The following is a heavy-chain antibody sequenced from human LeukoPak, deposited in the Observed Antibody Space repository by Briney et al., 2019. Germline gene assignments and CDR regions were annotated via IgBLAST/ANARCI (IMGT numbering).Heavy chain of an antibody. J-gene: IGHJ6*03. D-gene: IGHD3-10*01. Sequence: GGSLRLSCAASGFTFSSYAMHWVRQAPGKGLEWVAVISYDGSNKYYADSVKGRFTISRDNSKNTLYLQMNSLRAEDTAVYYCAKGGVFYYMDVWGKGTTVTISS. V-gene: IGHV3-30*04. CDR2: ISYDGSNK. CDR1: GFTFSSYA. CDR3: AKGGVFYYMDV.